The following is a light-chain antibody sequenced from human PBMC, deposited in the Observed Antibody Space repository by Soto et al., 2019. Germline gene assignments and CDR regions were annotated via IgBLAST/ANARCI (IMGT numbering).Light chain of an antibody. Sequence: EIVLTQSPVTLSVSPGERATLSCRASQSVSNNLAWYQQKPGQTPRVLIYGASTRAIGIPARFSGSGFGTEFTLTISSLQSEDFVVYYCQQYSNWPLLSFGGGTKVDNK. CDR2: GAS. CDR3: QQYSNWPLLS. V-gene: IGKV3-15*01. J-gene: IGKJ4*01. CDR1: QSVSNN.